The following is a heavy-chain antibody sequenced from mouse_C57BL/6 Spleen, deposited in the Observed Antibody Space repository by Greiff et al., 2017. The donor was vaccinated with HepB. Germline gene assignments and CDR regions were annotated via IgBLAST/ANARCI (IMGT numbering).Heavy chain of an antibody. CDR3: ARSPPIRGYAMDY. V-gene: IGHV1-82*01. D-gene: IGHD2-12*01. CDR2: IYPGDGDT. Sequence: QVQLKESGPELVKPGASVKISCKASGYAFSSSWMNWVKQRPGKGLEWIGRIYPGDGDTNYNGKFKGKATLTADKSSSTAYMQLSSLTSEDSAVYFCARSPPIRGYAMDYWGQGTSVTVSS. J-gene: IGHJ4*01. CDR1: GYAFSSSW.